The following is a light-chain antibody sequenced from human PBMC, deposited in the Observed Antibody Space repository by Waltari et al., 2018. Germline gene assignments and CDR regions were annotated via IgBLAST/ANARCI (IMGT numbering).Light chain of an antibody. CDR2: AAS. V-gene: IGKV1-6*01. CDR3: QHYYDNPLT. Sequence: IQMTQSPSALSASVGDRVTISCRASQNIYSNLACYQQKPGKAPKLLIYAASSLQSGIPSRFSGSGSGTDFTLTISSLQPEDSAAYYCQHYYDNPLTFGGGTKVEIK. J-gene: IGKJ4*01. CDR1: QNIYSN.